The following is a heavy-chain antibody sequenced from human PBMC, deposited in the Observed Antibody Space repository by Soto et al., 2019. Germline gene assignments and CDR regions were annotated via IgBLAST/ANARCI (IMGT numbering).Heavy chain of an antibody. D-gene: IGHD3-10*01. V-gene: IGHV1-69*10. Sequence: SVKVSCKASGGTFSNHAFNWVRQAPGQGLEWMGGIIPVIGVPNYAQKFQGRVTITADASTTTPYMELSSLRSEDTAVYYCARDLEFRDGNISHLDYWGKGTLVTVSS. CDR1: GGTFSNHA. J-gene: IGHJ4*02. CDR2: IIPVIGVP. CDR3: ARDLEFRDGNISHLDY.